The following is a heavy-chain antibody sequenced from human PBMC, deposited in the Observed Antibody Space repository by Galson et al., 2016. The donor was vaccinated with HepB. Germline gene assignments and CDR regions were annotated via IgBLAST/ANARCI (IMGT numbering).Heavy chain of an antibody. D-gene: IGHD3-22*01. CDR3: VTGGYFDTSGYYRH. Sequence: SLRLSCAVSGFTFSNNWMSWIRQAPGKGLEWVANINQDGNEKYFVDYVKGRFTISRDNAKKSLYLQMNSLRTEDTAVYYCVTGGYFDTSGYYRHWGQGTLVTVSS. V-gene: IGHV3-7*03. CDR2: INQDGNEK. CDR1: GFTFSNNW. J-gene: IGHJ4*02.